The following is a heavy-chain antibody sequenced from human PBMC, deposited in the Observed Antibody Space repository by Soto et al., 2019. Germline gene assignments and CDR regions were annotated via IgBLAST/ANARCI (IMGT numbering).Heavy chain of an antibody. D-gene: IGHD4-17*01. Sequence: QVQLVESGGGVVQPGRSLRLSCAASGFTFSSYGMHWVRQAPGKGLEWVAVIWYDGSNKYYADSVKGRFTISRDNSKNTLYLQMNSLRAEDTAVYYCARDFTTVTHLVWYYYYYYGMDVWGQGTTVTVSS. CDR3: ARDFTTVTHLVWYYYYYYGMDV. J-gene: IGHJ6*02. CDR2: IWYDGSNK. CDR1: GFTFSSYG. V-gene: IGHV3-33*01.